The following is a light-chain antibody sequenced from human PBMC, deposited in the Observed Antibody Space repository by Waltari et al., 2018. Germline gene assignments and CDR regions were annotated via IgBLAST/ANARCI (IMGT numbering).Light chain of an antibody. CDR1: PSVGRT. V-gene: IGKV3-20*01. J-gene: IGKJ1*01. CDR2: GAS. Sequence: EIVLTQSPGTLPLSPGARDTLACRASPSVGRTLAWYQQKPGRAPRLLIFGASSRASGIPDRFSGSGSGTDFSLTISRLEPEDFAVYYCQHYVRLPATFGQGTKVEIK. CDR3: QHYVRLPAT.